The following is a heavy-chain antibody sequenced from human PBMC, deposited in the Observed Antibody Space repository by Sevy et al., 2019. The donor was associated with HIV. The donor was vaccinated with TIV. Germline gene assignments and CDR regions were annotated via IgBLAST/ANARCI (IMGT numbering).Heavy chain of an antibody. D-gene: IGHD2-15*01. CDR3: ARHCTGSSCSHAFDI. CDR1: GGSFSGYY. V-gene: IGHV4-34*01. CDR2: INHSGGT. Sequence: SETLSLTCAVYGGSFSGYYWSWIRQPPGKGLEWIGEINHSGGTNYNPSLKSRVAISVDTSKNHFSLKLNSVTAADTAVYYCARHCTGSSCSHAFDIWGQGTMVTASS. J-gene: IGHJ3*02.